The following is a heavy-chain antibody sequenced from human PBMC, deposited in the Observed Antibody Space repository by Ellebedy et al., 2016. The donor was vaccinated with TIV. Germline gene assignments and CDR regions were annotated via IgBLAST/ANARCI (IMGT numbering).Heavy chain of an antibody. CDR3: ARGKVRGVQGFDY. D-gene: IGHD3-10*01. J-gene: IGHJ4*02. Sequence: MPSETLSLTCTVSGGSISSYYWSWIRQPPGKGLEWIGYIYYSGSTNYNPSLKSRVTISVDTSKNQFSLKLSSVTAADTAVYYCARGKVRGVQGFDYWGQGTLVTVSS. CDR1: GGSISSYY. CDR2: IYYSGST. V-gene: IGHV4-59*01.